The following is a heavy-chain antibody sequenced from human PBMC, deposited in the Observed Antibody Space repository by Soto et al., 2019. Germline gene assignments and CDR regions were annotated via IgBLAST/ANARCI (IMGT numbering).Heavy chain of an antibody. D-gene: IGHD3-10*01. Sequence: QVQLVQSGAEVKKPGASVKVSCKASGYTFTSYVISWVRQAPGQGLEWMGWISAYNGNTNYAQKLQGRVTMTTDTSTSTAYMELRSLRSDATAVYYCARDSMVRGFITTETYYYYYSGMDVWGQGTTVTVSS. V-gene: IGHV1-18*01. J-gene: IGHJ6*02. CDR1: GYTFTSYV. CDR2: ISAYNGNT. CDR3: ARDSMVRGFITTETYYYYYSGMDV.